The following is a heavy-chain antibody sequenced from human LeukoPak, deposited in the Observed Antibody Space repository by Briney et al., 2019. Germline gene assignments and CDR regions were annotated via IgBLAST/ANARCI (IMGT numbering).Heavy chain of an antibody. J-gene: IGHJ4*02. D-gene: IGHD6-25*01. Sequence: GASVKVSCKASGYTFTGYYMHWVRQAPGQGLEWMGTVHPNGDNRTYAQRIQGRVTMTRDTSTSTVYMDLSSLRSEDTAVYYCAREAIAAGKNFDYWGQGTQVTVSS. CDR3: AREAIAAGKNFDY. V-gene: IGHV1-46*01. CDR2: VHPNGDNR. CDR1: GYTFTGYY.